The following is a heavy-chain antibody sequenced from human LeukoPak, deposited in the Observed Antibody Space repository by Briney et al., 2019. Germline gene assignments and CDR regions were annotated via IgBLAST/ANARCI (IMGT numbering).Heavy chain of an antibody. Sequence: SETLSLTCTVSGGSVSSGSYYWSWIRQPPGKGLEWIGYIYYSGSTNYNPSLKSRVTISVDTSKNQFSLKLSSVTAADTAVYYCARVDYGAFDTWGQGTMVTVSS. CDR1: GGSVSSGSYY. CDR2: IYYSGST. V-gene: IGHV4-61*01. J-gene: IGHJ3*02. D-gene: IGHD4-17*01. CDR3: ARVDYGAFDT.